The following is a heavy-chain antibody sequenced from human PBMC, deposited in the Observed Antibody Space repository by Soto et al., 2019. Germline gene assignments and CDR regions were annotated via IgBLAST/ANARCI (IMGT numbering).Heavy chain of an antibody. CDR1: GGTFSSHA. CDR3: ARGYSGYDKFDY. CDR2: IIPIFGTA. V-gene: IGHV1-69*13. J-gene: IGHJ4*02. Sequence: SVKVSCKASGGTFSSHAISWVRQAPGQGLEWMGGIIPIFGTANYAQKFQGRVTITADESTSTAYMELSSLRSEDTAVYYCARGYSGYDKFDYWGQGTLVTVSS. D-gene: IGHD5-12*01.